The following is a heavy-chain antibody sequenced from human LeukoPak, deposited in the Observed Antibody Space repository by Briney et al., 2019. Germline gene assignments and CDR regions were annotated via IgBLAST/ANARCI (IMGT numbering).Heavy chain of an antibody. V-gene: IGHV4-30-4*08. Sequence: SQTLSLTCTVSGGSISSGDYYWSWIRRPPGKGLEWIGYIYYSGSTYYNPSLKSRVTISVDTSKNQFSLKLSSVTAADTAVYYCARERPDYGDFDYWGQGTLVTVSS. CDR2: IYYSGST. D-gene: IGHD4-17*01. J-gene: IGHJ4*02. CDR3: ARERPDYGDFDY. CDR1: GGSISSGDYY.